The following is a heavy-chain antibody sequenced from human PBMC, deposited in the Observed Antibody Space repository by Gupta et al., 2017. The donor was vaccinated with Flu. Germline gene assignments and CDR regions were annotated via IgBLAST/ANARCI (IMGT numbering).Heavy chain of an antibody. CDR1: GFTFSTYA. V-gene: IGHV3-23*01. CDR2: ISGSGGST. CDR3: SKGGSSSHLYLDY. J-gene: IGHJ4*02. D-gene: IGHD6-6*01. Sequence: EVQLLESGGGLVQPGGSLRLSCAASGFTFSTYAMRWVRQAPGKGLEWVSFISGSGGSTYDTDAVKGRFRISRDKSKNKFVLQMRSLRDDETAVYYCSKGGSSSHLYLDYWGQGTLVTVSS.